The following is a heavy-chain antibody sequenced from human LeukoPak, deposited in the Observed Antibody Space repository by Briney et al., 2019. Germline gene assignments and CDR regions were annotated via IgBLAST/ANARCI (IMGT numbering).Heavy chain of an antibody. CDR3: ARGSCSGGSCYPTLRPPFDY. D-gene: IGHD2-15*01. J-gene: IGHJ4*02. CDR2: FDPEDGET. Sequence: ASVKVSCKVSGYTLTELSMHWVRQAPGKGLEWMGGFDPEDGETIYAQKFQGRVTITADESTSTAYMELSSLRSEDTAVYYCARGSCSGGSCYPTLRPPFDYWGQGTLVAVSS. V-gene: IGHV1-24*01. CDR1: GYTLTELS.